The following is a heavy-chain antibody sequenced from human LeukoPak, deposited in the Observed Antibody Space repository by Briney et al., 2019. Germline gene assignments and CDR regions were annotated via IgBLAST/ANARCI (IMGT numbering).Heavy chain of an antibody. CDR3: ARLIAARFNDAFDI. V-gene: IGHV4-28*05. D-gene: IGHD6-6*01. CDR2: IYYSGSI. CDR1: GYSISSSNW. Sequence: PSETLSLTCAVSGYSISSSNWWGWIRQPPGKGLEWIGYIYYSGSIYYNLSFKSRVTMSVDTSKNQFSLKLSSVTAVDTAVYYCARLIAARFNDAFDIWGQGTMVTVSS. J-gene: IGHJ3*02.